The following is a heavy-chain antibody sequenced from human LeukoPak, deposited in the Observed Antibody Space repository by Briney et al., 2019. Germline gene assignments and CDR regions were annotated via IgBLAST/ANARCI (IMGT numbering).Heavy chain of an antibody. D-gene: IGHD6-19*01. CDR1: GFSLSRNG. V-gene: IGHV3-30*02. CDR2: ILSDGSYE. Sequence: GGSLRLSCATSGFSLSRNGMHWVRQAPGQGLEWVAFILSDGSYEYYADSVKGRFTISRDTSRNTLFLQMNSLRTEDTAVYYCASMYSSGSFDYWGQGTLVTVSS. J-gene: IGHJ4*02. CDR3: ASMYSSGSFDY.